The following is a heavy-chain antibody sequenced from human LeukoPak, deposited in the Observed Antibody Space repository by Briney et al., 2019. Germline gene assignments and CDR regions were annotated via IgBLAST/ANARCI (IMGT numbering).Heavy chain of an antibody. CDR2: IIPILGIA. V-gene: IGHV1-69*04. Sequence: ASVKVSCKASGGTFSSYAISWVRQAPGQGLEWMGRIIPILGIANYAQKFQGRVTITADKSTSTAYMELSSLRSEDTAVYYWARALTTVTTYFDYWGQGTLVTVSS. D-gene: IGHD4-17*01. CDR1: GGTFSSYA. J-gene: IGHJ4*02. CDR3: ARALTTVTTYFDY.